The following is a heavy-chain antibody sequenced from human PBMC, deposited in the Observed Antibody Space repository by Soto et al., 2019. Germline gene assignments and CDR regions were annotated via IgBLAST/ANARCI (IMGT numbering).Heavy chain of an antibody. D-gene: IGHD5-12*01. CDR2: INPSTGAT. CDR1: GFTLLNDY. Sequence: QVQLVQSGAEVKKPGASVKVSCKASGFTLLNDYIHWVRRAPRQGLEWMGMINPSTGATRYSQQFRGRVTVTWDTSTSTVYMELSSLRSEDTAVYYCATETIPKYSRLFDYWGQGALVTVSS. CDR3: ATETIPKYSRLFDY. V-gene: IGHV1-46*01. J-gene: IGHJ4*02.